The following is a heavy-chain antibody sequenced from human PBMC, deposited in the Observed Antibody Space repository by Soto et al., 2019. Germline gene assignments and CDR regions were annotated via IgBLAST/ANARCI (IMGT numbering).Heavy chain of an antibody. D-gene: IGHD3-10*01. V-gene: IGHV4-30-4*01. CDR3: AREFMVRGAGENWFDP. J-gene: IGHJ5*02. Sequence: PSETLSLTCTVSGGSISSGDYYWSWIRQPPGKGLEWIGYIYYSGSTYYNPSLKSRVTISVDTSKNQFSLKLSSVTAADTAVYYCAREFMVRGAGENWFDPWGQGTLVTVSS. CDR1: GGSISSGDYY. CDR2: IYYSGST.